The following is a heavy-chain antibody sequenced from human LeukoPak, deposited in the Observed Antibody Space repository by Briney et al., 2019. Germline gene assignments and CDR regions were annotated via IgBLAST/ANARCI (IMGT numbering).Heavy chain of an antibody. Sequence: ASVKVSCKASGYTSTSYAMHWVRQAPGQRLEWMGWINAGNGNTKYSQKFQGRVTITRDTSASTAYMELSSLRSEDTAVYYCARDRSSGWEGNWFDPWGQGTLVTVSS. V-gene: IGHV1-3*01. CDR3: ARDRSSGWEGNWFDP. D-gene: IGHD6-19*01. J-gene: IGHJ5*02. CDR1: GYTSTSYA. CDR2: INAGNGNT.